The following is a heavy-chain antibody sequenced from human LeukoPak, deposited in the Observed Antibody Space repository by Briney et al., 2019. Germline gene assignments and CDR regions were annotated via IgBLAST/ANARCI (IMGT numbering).Heavy chain of an antibody. CDR1: GGSISSGGYS. V-gene: IGHV4-30-2*01. Sequence: PSQTLSLTCTVSGGSISSGGYSWSWIRQPPGKGLEWIGYIYHSGSTYYNPSLKSRVTISLDRSKNQFSLELSSVTAADTAVYYCARESDSPPRYYYDSSGPGAFDIWGQGTMVTVSS. J-gene: IGHJ3*02. CDR2: IYHSGST. CDR3: ARESDSPPRYYYDSSGPGAFDI. D-gene: IGHD3-22*01.